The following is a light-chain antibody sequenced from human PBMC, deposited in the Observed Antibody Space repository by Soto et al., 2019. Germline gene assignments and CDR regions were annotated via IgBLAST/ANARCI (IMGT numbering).Light chain of an antibody. CDR1: QSVSSSY. V-gene: IGKV3-20*01. CDR2: GAS. CDR3: QQYGSSPRT. Sequence: EIVLTQSPGSLSLSPGEGATLSCWASQSVSSSYLAWYQQKPGQAPRLLIYGASARATGIPDRFSGSGSGKEFTLNISRLEPEYFAVYYCQQYGSSPRTFGQVTKVDIK. J-gene: IGKJ1*01.